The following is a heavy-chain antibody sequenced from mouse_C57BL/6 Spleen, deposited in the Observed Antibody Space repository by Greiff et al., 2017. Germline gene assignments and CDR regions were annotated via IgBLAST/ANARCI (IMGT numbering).Heavy chain of an antibody. Sequence: VKVEESGGDLVKPGGSLKLSCAASGFTFSSYGMSWVRQTPDKRLEWVATISSGGSYTYYPDSVKGRFTISRDNAKNPLYLQMSSLKSEDTAMYYCARHDPRNYYAMDYWGQGTSVTVSS. J-gene: IGHJ4*01. V-gene: IGHV5-6*02. CDR2: ISSGGSYT. CDR1: GFTFSSYG. CDR3: ARHDPRNYYAMDY.